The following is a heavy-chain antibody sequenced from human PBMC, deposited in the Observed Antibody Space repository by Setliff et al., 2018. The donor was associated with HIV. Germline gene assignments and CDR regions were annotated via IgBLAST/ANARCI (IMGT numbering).Heavy chain of an antibody. CDR3: ARGKGGIDGPVEFDN. CDR2: ISQSGTT. V-gene: IGHV4-39*07. CDR1: GGSISPTNYC. J-gene: IGHJ4*02. Sequence: SETCPLTCIVSGGSISPTNYCWGWIRQTPGQGLEWIGEISQSGTTHYNPSLKRRVTISEDTSKSQLSMKLASVAAADTAIYYCARGKGGIDGPVEFDNWGQGTPVTVSS. D-gene: IGHD1-1*01.